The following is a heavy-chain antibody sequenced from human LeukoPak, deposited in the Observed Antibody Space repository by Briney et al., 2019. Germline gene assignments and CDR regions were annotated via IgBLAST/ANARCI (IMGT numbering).Heavy chain of an antibody. J-gene: IGHJ6*03. D-gene: IGHD1-14*01. CDR2: MNPNSGNT. V-gene: IGHV1-8*01. CDR1: GYTFTSYD. CDR3: ARGRTSRRSYYYYMDV. Sequence: GASVKVSCKPSGYTFTSYDINWVRQATGQGLEWMGWMNPNSGNTGYAQKFQGRVTMTRNTSISTAYMELSSLRSEDTAVYYCARGRTSRRSYYYYMDVWGKGTTVTVSS.